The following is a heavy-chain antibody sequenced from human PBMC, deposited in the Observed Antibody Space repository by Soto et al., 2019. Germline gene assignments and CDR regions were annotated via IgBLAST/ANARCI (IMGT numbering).Heavy chain of an antibody. CDR1: GFTFSSYS. Sequence: GGSLRLSCAASGFTFSSYSMNWVRQAPGKGLEWVSYISSSSSTIYYADSVKGRFTISRDNAKNSLYLQMNSLRDEDTAVYYCARDDMGERYYYYYGMDVWGQGTTVTVSS. CDR3: ARDDMGERYYYYYGMDV. CDR2: ISSSSSTI. V-gene: IGHV3-48*02. J-gene: IGHJ6*02. D-gene: IGHD1-26*01.